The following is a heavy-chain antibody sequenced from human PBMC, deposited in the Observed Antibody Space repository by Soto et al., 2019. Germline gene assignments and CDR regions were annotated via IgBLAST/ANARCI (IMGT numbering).Heavy chain of an antibody. CDR3: ARDQYMVREGRWAFDI. J-gene: IGHJ3*02. V-gene: IGHV4-59*01. D-gene: IGHD3-10*01. CDR1: GGSISSYY. CDR2: IYYSGST. Sequence: PSETLSLTCTVSGGSISSYYWSWIRQPPGKGLEWIGYIYYSGSTNYNPSLKSRVTISVDTSKNQFSLKLSSVTAADTAVYYCARDQYMVREGRWAFDIWGQGTMVT.